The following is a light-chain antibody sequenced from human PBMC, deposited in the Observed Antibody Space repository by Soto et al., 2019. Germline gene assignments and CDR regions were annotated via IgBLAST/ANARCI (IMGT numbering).Light chain of an antibody. Sequence: QAVVTQPPSVSGAPGQRVTISCTGSSSNIGAGYDVHWYQQLPGTAPKLLIYGNSNRPSGVPDRFSGSKSGTSASLAITGLQAEDEADYYCQSYDSSLSGFLVFGGGTQLTVL. CDR1: SSNIGAGYD. CDR2: GNS. J-gene: IGLJ2*01. V-gene: IGLV1-40*01. CDR3: QSYDSSLSGFLV.